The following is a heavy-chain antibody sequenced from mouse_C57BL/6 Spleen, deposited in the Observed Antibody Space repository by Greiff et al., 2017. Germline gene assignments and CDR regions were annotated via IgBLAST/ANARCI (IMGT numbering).Heavy chain of an antibody. CDR1: GYAFSSSW. D-gene: IGHD1-1*01. CDR3: TRETTVDFDH. CDR2: IYPGDGDT. J-gene: IGHJ2*01. V-gene: IGHV1-82*01. Sequence: QVQLQQSGPELVKPGASVKISCKASGYAFSSSWMNWVKQRPGKGLEWIGRIYPGDGDTNYNGKFKGKATLTADKSSSTAYMQLSSLTSEDSAVYFCTRETTVDFDHWGQGTTLTVSS.